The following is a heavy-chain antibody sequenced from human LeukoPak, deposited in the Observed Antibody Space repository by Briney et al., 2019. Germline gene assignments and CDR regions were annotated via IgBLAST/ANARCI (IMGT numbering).Heavy chain of an antibody. D-gene: IGHD3-16*01. Sequence: SETLSLTCSVSGGSISDHYWTWIRQPPGKGLEWIGQIHYTGKPDYNPSLKSRITISVDTSKNQVSLQVSSVTAADSAIYYCARFGVDYDMDVWGHGTTVTVFS. J-gene: IGHJ6*02. CDR1: GGSISDHY. CDR3: ARFGVDYDMDV. CDR2: IHYTGKP. V-gene: IGHV4-59*11.